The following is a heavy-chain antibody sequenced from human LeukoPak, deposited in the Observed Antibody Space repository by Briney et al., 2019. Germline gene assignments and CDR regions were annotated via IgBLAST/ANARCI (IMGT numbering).Heavy chain of an antibody. Sequence: ASVKVSCKASGYTFSSYDINWVRQATGQGLEWMGWRNPTTGNTGYAQKFQGRITMTRDTSINTAYMEISSLRSEDTAVYYCARLSETPAYYDTHVYYYLGYWGQGTLVTVSS. CDR2: RNPTTGNT. V-gene: IGHV1-8*01. J-gene: IGHJ4*02. D-gene: IGHD3-22*01. CDR1: GYTFSSYD. CDR3: ARLSETPAYYDTHVYYYLGY.